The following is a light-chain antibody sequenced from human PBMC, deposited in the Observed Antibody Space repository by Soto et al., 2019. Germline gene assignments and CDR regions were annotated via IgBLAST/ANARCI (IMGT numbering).Light chain of an antibody. J-gene: IGKJ1*01. Sequence: EIVLTQSPATLSLSPGERATLSCRATQSVRSSLAWYLQQPGKPPRLLIYDASKRATGIPARFSGSGSGTDFTLTISSLEPKDFAVYYCQQRSNWPGTFGQGTKVDIK. CDR1: QSVRSS. CDR2: DAS. V-gene: IGKV3-11*01. CDR3: QQRSNWPGT.